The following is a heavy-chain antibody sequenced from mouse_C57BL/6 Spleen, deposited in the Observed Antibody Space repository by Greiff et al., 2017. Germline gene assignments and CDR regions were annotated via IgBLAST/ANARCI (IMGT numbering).Heavy chain of an antibody. V-gene: IGHV1-63*01. D-gene: IGHD1-1*01. CDR3: ARADYYGSSTYYYAMDY. Sequence: VQLQQSGAELVRPGTSVKMSCKASGYTFTNYWIGWVKQRPGHGLEWIGDIYPGGGFTNYNEKFKGKATLTADKSSSTAYMQFSSLTSEDSAIYNCARADYYGSSTYYYAMDYWGQGTSVTVSS. CDR2: IYPGGGFT. CDR1: GYTFTNYW. J-gene: IGHJ4*01.